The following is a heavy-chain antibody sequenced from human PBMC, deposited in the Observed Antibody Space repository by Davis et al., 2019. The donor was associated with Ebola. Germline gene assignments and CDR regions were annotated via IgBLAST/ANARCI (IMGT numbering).Heavy chain of an antibody. CDR1: GFTFRSYG. V-gene: IGHV3-30*02. Sequence: GESLKISCAASGFTFRSYGMHWVRQAPGKGLEWVAFIRFDESKEFYAESVKGRFTIARDNSKNTLYLQMNSLRVEDTAVYYCAKDREYDFWTGSPTGFDHWGQGTLVLVSS. D-gene: IGHD3-3*01. CDR2: IRFDESKE. J-gene: IGHJ4*02. CDR3: AKDREYDFWTGSPTGFDH.